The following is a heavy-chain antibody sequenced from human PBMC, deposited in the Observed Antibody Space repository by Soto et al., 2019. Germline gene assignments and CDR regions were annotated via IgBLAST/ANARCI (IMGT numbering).Heavy chain of an antibody. V-gene: IGHV4-4*02. D-gene: IGHD1-26*01. CDR1: GDSISRTFW. CDR3: ARRYGGNFDY. CDR2: VYHSGST. J-gene: IGHJ4*02. Sequence: PSETLSLTCAVSGDSISRTFWWTWVRQPPGKGLEWIGEVYHSGSTRYNPSLKSRVTISVDTSKNQFSLKLSSVTAADTAVYYCARRYGGNFDYWGQGTLVTVS.